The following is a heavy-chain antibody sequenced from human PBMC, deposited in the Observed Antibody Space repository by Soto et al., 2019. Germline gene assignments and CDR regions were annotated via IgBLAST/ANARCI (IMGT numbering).Heavy chain of an antibody. CDR2: ISYDGSNK. J-gene: IGHJ2*01. V-gene: IGHV3-30*18. CDR3: AKDYTGYFDL. CDR1: GFTFSSYG. Sequence: QLGGSLRLSCAASGFTFSSYGMHWVRQAPGKGLEWVAVISYDGSNKYYADSVKGRFTISRDNSKNTLYLQMNSLRAEDTAVYYCAKDYTGYFDLWGRGTLVTVSS. D-gene: IGHD3-16*01.